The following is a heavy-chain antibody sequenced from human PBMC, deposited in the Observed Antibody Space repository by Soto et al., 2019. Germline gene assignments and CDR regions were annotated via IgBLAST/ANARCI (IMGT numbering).Heavy chain of an antibody. V-gene: IGHV5-51*01. Sequence: AESLKISCEGAGYKLGSDCIGWVRRKPGKGLEWMGIIKPGTSDIRYSPSFRGHVTISADEAANTAFLQWSSLKTSDTAIYYCARQISFVCDSWGQGTLVTVSS. D-gene: IGHD3-16*01. CDR2: IKPGTSDI. CDR3: ARQISFVCDS. J-gene: IGHJ4*02. CDR1: GYKLGSDC.